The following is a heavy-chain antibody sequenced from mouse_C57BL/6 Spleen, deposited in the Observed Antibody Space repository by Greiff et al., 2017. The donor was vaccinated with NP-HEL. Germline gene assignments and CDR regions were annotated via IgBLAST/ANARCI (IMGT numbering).Heavy chain of an antibody. CDR2: INPGSGGT. D-gene: IGHD2-1*01. CDR3: ARGGNYPFDY. Sequence: VQLQESGAELVRPGISVKVSCKASGYAFTNYLIEWVKQRPGQGLEWIGVINPGSGGTNYNEKFKGKATLTADKSSSTAYMQLSSLTSEDSAVYFCARGGNYPFDYWGQGTTLTVSS. V-gene: IGHV1-54*01. CDR1: GYAFTNYL. J-gene: IGHJ2*01.